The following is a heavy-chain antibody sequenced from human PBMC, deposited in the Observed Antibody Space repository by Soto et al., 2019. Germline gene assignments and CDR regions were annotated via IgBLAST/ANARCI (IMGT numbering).Heavy chain of an antibody. CDR1: RFSYRSYE. Sequence: EVQLLESGGGLVQPGASLRLSCVASRFSYRSYERNWVRQDAGKWLEWVSRGSLTGDITNYAGSVKGRFTVSRDNFRNTLYLEMDCLRPEDTAIYYCARGGGYCTPTRCAIDSWVRGTPVTVSS. V-gene: IGHV3-23*01. D-gene: IGHD2-8*01. CDR2: GSLTGDIT. CDR3: ARGGGYCTPTRCAIDS. J-gene: IGHJ4*02.